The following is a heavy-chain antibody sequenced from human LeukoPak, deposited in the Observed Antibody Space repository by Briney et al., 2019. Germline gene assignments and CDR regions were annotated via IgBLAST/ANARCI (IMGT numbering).Heavy chain of an antibody. D-gene: IGHD3-10*01. CDR1: GSTFNSYS. CDR2: ISSSSSYI. J-gene: IGHJ5*02. V-gene: IGHV3-21*01. CDR3: ARENYYGSGSYSGFDP. Sequence: GGSLRLSCAASGSTFNSYSMNWVRQAPGKGLEWVSSISSSSSYIYYADSVKGRFTISRDNAKNLLNLQMNSLRAEDTAVYYCARENYYGSGSYSGFDPWGQGTLVTVSS.